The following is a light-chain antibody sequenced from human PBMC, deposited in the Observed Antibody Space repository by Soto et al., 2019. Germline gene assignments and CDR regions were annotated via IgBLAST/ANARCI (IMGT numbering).Light chain of an antibody. CDR2: EVT. J-gene: IGLJ2*01. CDR1: SSDVGNYRY. V-gene: IGLV2-11*01. Sequence: QSALTQPRSVSGSPGQSVTISCAGTSSDVGNYRYVSWYQQHPGKAPKLIIFEVTKRPSGVPDRFSGSKSGNTASLTISGLQAEDEADYHCCSYAGAYTLLFGGGTKLTVL. CDR3: CSYAGAYTLL.